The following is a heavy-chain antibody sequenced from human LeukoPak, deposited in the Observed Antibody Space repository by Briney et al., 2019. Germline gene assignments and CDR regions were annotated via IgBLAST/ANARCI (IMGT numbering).Heavy chain of an antibody. J-gene: IGHJ3*02. CDR2: IYHSGST. Sequence: SETLSLTCAVSGGSISSSNWWSWVRQPPGKGLEWIGEIYHSGSTNYNPSLKSRVTMSVDTSKNQFSLKLSSVTAADTAVYYCARGLHYYGSGSYYTLPKDAFDIWGQGTMVTVSS. D-gene: IGHD3-10*01. V-gene: IGHV4-4*02. CDR3: ARGLHYYGSGSYYTLPKDAFDI. CDR1: GGSISSSNW.